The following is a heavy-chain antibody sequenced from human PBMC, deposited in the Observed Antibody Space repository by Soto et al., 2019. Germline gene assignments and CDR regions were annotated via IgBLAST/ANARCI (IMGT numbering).Heavy chain of an antibody. D-gene: IGHD3-10*01. CDR3: AKGDGYGSGSFPDY. J-gene: IGHJ4*02. CDR1: GFTFSSYA. CDR2: ISGSGGTT. Sequence: GGSLRLSCAASGFTFSSYAMNWVRQAPGKGLEWVSTISGSGGTTYYADSVKGRFTISRDNSKNTLYVQMNSLRAEDTAVYYCAKGDGYGSGSFPDYWGQGTLVTVSS. V-gene: IGHV3-23*01.